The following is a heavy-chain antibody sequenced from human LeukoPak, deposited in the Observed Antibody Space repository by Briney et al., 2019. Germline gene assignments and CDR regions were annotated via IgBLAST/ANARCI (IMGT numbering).Heavy chain of an antibody. CDR3: ARAFQSLGGLSLPDY. CDR1: GYTFTTYS. CDR2: INTNTGNP. V-gene: IGHV7-4-1*02. D-gene: IGHD3-16*02. J-gene: IGHJ4*02. Sequence: ASVKVSCKASGYTFTTYSMNWVRQAPGQGLEWMGWINTNTGNPTYAQGFTGRFVFSLDTSVSTTYLQISSLKAEDTAVYFCARAFQSLGGLSLPDYWGQGTLVTVSS.